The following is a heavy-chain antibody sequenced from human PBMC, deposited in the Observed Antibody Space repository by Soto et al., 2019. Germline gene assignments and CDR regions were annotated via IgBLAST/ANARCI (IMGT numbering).Heavy chain of an antibody. CDR1: GYTFTGYD. V-gene: IGHV1-8*01. Sequence: AGKVSGKASGYTFTGYDINWVRQATGQGLEWMGWMNPNSGNTGYAQKFQGRVTMTRNTSISTAYMELSSLRSEDTAVYYCARSNWFDPWGQGTLVTVSS. CDR3: ARSNWFDP. J-gene: IGHJ5*02. CDR2: MNPNSGNT.